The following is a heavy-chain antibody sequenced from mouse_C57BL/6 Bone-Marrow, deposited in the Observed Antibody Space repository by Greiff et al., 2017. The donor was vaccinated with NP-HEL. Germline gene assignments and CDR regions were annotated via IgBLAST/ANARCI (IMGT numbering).Heavy chain of an antibody. V-gene: IGHV1-69*01. J-gene: IGHJ3*01. D-gene: IGHD1-1*01. CDR2: IDPSDSYT. CDR1: GYTFTSYW. Sequence: QVQLQQPGADLVKPGASVKLSCKASGYTFTSYWMHWVKQRPGQGLEWIGEIDPSDSYTNYNQKFKGKSTLTVDKSSSTAYMQLSSLTSEDSAVYYCAREDYYGSSGAYWGQGTLVTVSA. CDR3: AREDYYGSSGAY.